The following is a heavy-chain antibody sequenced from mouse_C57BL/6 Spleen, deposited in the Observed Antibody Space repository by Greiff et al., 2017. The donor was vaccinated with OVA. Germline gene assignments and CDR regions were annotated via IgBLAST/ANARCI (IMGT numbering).Heavy chain of an antibody. CDR2: IRNKANGYTT. J-gene: IGHJ2*01. D-gene: IGHD2-3*01. CDR3: ARNDGYYVGYFDY. Sequence: EVKLMESGGGLVQPGGSLSLSCAASGFTFTDYYMSWVRQPPGKALEWLGFIRNKANGYTTEYSASVKGRFTISRDNSQSILYLQMNALRAEDSATYYCARNDGYYVGYFDYWGQGTTLTVSS. V-gene: IGHV7-3*01. CDR1: GFTFTDYY.